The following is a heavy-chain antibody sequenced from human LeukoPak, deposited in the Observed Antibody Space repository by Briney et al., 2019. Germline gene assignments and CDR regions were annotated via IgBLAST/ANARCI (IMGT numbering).Heavy chain of an antibody. CDR1: GDSISSRDYY. J-gene: IGHJ4*02. D-gene: IGHD3-10*01. Sequence: PSQTLSLTCSVSGDSISSRDYYWTWIRQPAGKGLEWIGRIYTSGSTNYNPSLKSRVTMSVDTSKNQFSLRLSSVTAADTAVYYCARGPGSDYWGQGTLVTVSS. V-gene: IGHV4-61*02. CDR3: ARGPGSDY. CDR2: IYTSGST.